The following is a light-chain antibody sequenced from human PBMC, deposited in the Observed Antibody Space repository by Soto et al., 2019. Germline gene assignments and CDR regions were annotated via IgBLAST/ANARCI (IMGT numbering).Light chain of an antibody. CDR2: DAS. CDR1: QSVRSS. CDR3: QQRSNWPPEVT. Sequence: EIVLTQSPDTLSLSPGERATLSCRASQSVRSSLAWYQQKPGQAPRLLIYDASNRATGIPARFSGSGSGTDVTPTISSLEREDFAVDYCQQRSNWPPEVTFGPGTKVDIK. J-gene: IGKJ3*01. V-gene: IGKV3-11*01.